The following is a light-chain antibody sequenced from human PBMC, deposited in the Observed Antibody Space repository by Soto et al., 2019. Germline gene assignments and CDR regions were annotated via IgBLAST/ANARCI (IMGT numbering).Light chain of an antibody. Sequence: EIVMKQSPATLSVSPGERATLSCRASQTVSSNLAWYQQKPGQAPRLLTYGASTRATGIPARFSGSGSGTEFTLTINSLQPEDFAVYYCQQYYNWPRTFGQGTKVDIK. J-gene: IGKJ1*01. CDR1: QTVSSN. V-gene: IGKV3-15*01. CDR2: GAS. CDR3: QQYYNWPRT.